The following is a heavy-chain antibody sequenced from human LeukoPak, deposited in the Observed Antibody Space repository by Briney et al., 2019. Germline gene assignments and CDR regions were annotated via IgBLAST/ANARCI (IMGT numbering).Heavy chain of an antibody. Sequence: GGSLRLSCAASGFTFSGSAIHWVRQASGKGLEWVGRIRSKANSYATEYAASVKGRFTISRDDSKNTAYLQMNSLKTEDTAVYYCIRQLYSSGWFYFDYWGPGTLVIVSS. CDR2: IRSKANSYAT. D-gene: IGHD6-19*01. CDR3: IRQLYSSGWFYFDY. J-gene: IGHJ4*02. CDR1: GFTFSGSA. V-gene: IGHV3-73*01.